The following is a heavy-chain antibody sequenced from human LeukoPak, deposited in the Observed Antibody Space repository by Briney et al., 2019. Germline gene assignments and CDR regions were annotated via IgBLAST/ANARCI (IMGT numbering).Heavy chain of an antibody. CDR3: AKDRVSPSGYFDY. Sequence: GGSLRLSCAASGFTFSSYAMSWVRQAPGKELEWVSAISGSGGSTYYADSVKGRFTISRDNSKNTLYLQMNSLRAEDTAVYYCAKDRVSPSGYFDYWGQGTLVTVSS. V-gene: IGHV3-23*01. CDR2: ISGSGGST. J-gene: IGHJ4*02. CDR1: GFTFSSYA. D-gene: IGHD3-10*01.